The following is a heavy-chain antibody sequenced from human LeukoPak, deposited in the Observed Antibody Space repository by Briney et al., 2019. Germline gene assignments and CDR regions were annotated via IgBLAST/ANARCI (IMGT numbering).Heavy chain of an antibody. CDR2: ISAYNGNT. J-gene: IGHJ4*02. V-gene: IGHV1-18*01. Sequence: GASVKVSCKASGYTFTSYGISWVRQAPGQGLEWMGWISAYNGNTNYAQKLQGRVTMTRDMSTSTVYMELSSLRSEDTAVYYCARDGEKPGIAVAGLDYWGQGTLVTVSS. D-gene: IGHD6-19*01. CDR1: GYTFTSYG. CDR3: ARDGEKPGIAVAGLDY.